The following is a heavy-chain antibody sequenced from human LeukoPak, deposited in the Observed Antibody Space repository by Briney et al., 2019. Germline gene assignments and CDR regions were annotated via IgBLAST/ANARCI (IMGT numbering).Heavy chain of an antibody. Sequence: PGGSLRLSCAASGFTFSSYWMHWVRRAPGKGLVWVSRVNSDGSSTNYADSVKGRFTISRDNAQNTLFLQMNSLRADDTAVYYCARGPLIGGSKSWFDPWGQGTLVTVSS. V-gene: IGHV3-74*01. CDR3: ARGPLIGGSKSWFDP. D-gene: IGHD7-27*01. CDR1: GFTFSSYW. CDR2: VNSDGSST. J-gene: IGHJ5*02.